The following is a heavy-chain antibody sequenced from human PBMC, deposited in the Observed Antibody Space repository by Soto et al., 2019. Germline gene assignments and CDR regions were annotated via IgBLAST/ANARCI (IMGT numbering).Heavy chain of an antibody. D-gene: IGHD7-27*01. CDR2: IPYNESP. Sequence: KPSETLSLTCIVSGGSVSIGSYHWAWILQPPGKGLEWIGFIPYNESPDYNPYLQSRVVISIDRGKNQFSLKMTSVTAVDTAVYFCARVGWGGDSWGQGTLVTVSS. CDR3: ARVGWGGDS. J-gene: IGHJ4*02. V-gene: IGHV4-61*01. CDR1: GGSVSIGSYH.